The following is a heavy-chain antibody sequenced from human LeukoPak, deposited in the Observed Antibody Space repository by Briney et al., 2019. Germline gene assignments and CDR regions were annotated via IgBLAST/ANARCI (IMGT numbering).Heavy chain of an antibody. Sequence: PGGSLRLSCAASGFTFTSAWMTWVCQAPGKGLEWVGRIKSKTDGGTTDYAAPVKGRITISRDDSKNALYLQMNSLKTEDTAVYYCATGQQLVPDYWGQGTLVTVSS. D-gene: IGHD6-6*01. V-gene: IGHV3-15*01. CDR3: ATGQQLVPDY. CDR1: GFTFTSAW. J-gene: IGHJ4*02. CDR2: IKSKTDGGTT.